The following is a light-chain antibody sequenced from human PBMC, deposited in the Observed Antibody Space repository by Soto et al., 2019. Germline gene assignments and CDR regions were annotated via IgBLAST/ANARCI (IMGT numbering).Light chain of an antibody. CDR1: TSDIGAYNY. Sequence: QSALTQPASVSGFPGQSITIPCTGTTSDIGAYNYVSWYQHHPGKAPKLLIYDVTDRPSGVSDRFSGSKSGNTASLTISGLQAEDEADYFCSSYTTINTVVLFGGGTKLTVL. CDR2: DVT. V-gene: IGLV2-14*03. CDR3: SSYTTINTVVL. J-gene: IGLJ2*01.